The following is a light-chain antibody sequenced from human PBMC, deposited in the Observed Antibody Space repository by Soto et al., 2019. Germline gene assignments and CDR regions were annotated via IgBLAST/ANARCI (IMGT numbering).Light chain of an antibody. Sequence: EIVLTQSPGTLSLSPGERATLSCRASQSVSSGYLAWYQQTPGQPPRVLIYETSSRATCIPVRFSGSGSWTDFNLAIGSLVPEDVAEYYDQQYGSSPPVTIGPGTRVDSK. J-gene: IGKJ3*01. CDR3: QQYGSSPPVT. CDR2: ETS. V-gene: IGKV3-20*01. CDR1: QSVSSGY.